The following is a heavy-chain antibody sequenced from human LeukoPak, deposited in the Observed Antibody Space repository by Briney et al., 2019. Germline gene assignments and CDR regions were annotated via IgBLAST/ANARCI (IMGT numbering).Heavy chain of an antibody. Sequence: SETLSLTCTVSGGSISSSSHYWSWIRQPPGKGLEWIGSIYYSGSTYYNPSLKSRVTISVDTSKNQFSLKLSSVTAADTAVYYCARLLYGDYYFDYWGQGTLVTVSS. V-gene: IGHV4-39*01. CDR1: GGSISSSSHY. CDR2: IYYSGST. CDR3: ARLLYGDYYFDY. D-gene: IGHD4-17*01. J-gene: IGHJ4*02.